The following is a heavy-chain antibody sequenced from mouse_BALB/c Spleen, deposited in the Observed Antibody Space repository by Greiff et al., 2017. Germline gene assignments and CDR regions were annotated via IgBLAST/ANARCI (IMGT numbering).Heavy chain of an antibody. CDR2: ISYDGSN. CDR3: ARGATTVAGYAMDY. V-gene: IGHV3-6*02. D-gene: IGHD1-1*01. J-gene: IGHJ4*01. CDR1: GYSITSGYY. Sequence: EVHLVESGPGLVKPSQSLSLTCSVTGYSITSGYYWNWIRQFPGNKLEWMGYISYDGSNNYNPSLKNRISITRDTSKNQFFLKLNSVTTEDTATYYCARGATTVAGYAMDYWGQGTSVTVSS.